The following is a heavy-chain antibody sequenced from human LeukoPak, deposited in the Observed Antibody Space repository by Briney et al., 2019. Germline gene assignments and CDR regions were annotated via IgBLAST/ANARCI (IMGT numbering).Heavy chain of an antibody. CDR3: ARDVYSSGWYGGTMLGY. Sequence: GGSLRLSCAASGFTFSSYWMSWVRLAPGKGLEWVANIKQDGSEKYYVDSVKGRFTISRDNAKNSLYLQMNSLRAEDTAVYYCARDVYSSGWYGGTMLGYWGQGTLVTVSS. CDR1: GFTFSSYW. J-gene: IGHJ4*02. CDR2: IKQDGSEK. D-gene: IGHD6-19*01. V-gene: IGHV3-7*01.